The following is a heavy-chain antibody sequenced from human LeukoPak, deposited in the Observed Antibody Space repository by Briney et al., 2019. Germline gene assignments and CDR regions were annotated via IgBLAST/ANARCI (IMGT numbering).Heavy chain of an antibody. D-gene: IGHD3-22*01. J-gene: IGHJ1*01. CDR1: RFTFSRYW. V-gene: IGHV3-74*01. CDR2: IKSDGST. CDR3: ARAPAEIGGYYPEYFRH. Sequence: GGSLRLSCAASRFTFSRYWMHWVRQAPGKGLVWVSRIKSDGSTNYADSVKGRFTISRDNAKNTVSLQMNSLRVEDTGVYYCARAPAEIGGYYPEYFRHWGQGTLVTVSS.